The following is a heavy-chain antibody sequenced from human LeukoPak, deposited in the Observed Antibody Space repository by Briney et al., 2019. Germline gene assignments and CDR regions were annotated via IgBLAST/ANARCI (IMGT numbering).Heavy chain of an antibody. CDR3: ARGLSSSWYWFNT. Sequence: PSETLSLTCTVSGGSISTYYWSWIRQPPGKGLEWIGYIYYSGSTNKNPSLKSRVTISVDTSKNQFSLKLSSVTAADTAVYYCARGLSSSWYWFNTWGQGTLVTVSS. D-gene: IGHD6-13*01. CDR1: GGSISTYY. V-gene: IGHV4-59*01. CDR2: IYYSGST. J-gene: IGHJ5*02.